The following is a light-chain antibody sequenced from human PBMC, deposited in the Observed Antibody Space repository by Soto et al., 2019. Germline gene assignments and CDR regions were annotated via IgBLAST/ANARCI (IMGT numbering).Light chain of an antibody. V-gene: IGLV1-40*01. J-gene: IGLJ2*01. CDR1: SSNIGGGYD. CDR3: QSYDSSLSAPL. Sequence: QSVLTQPPSVSGAPGQRVTISCTGSSSNIGGGYDVHWYQQLPGTAPKLLIYGNSNRPSGVPDRFSGSKSGTSASLAITGLQAEDEADYYCQSYDSSLSAPLCGGGTKLTVL. CDR2: GNS.